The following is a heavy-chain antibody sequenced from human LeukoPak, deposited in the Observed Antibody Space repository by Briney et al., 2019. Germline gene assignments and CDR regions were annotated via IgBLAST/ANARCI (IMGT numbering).Heavy chain of an antibody. CDR1: GCTFSSYA. CDR2: INPILCIA. D-gene: IGHD5/OR15-5a*01. J-gene: IGHJ4*02. CDR3: SMAAVSTSRFVQHYYEY. V-gene: IGHV1-69*04. Sequence: SVKVSCKASGCTFSSYAISWVRQAPGQGLEWMGRINPILCIANYAQKFQGRVTIIADKSTSTAYMELSSLGSDDTAVYYWSMAAVSTSRFVQHYYEYWGPGNLVNVSS.